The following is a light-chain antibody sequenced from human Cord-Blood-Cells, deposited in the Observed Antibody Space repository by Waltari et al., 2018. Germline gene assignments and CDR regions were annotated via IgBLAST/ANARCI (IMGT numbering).Light chain of an antibody. CDR3: AAWEESLNGWV. Sequence: SVLTQPPSASGTPGQRVTISCSGSSSTIGSNTVNWYQQLPGTAPKPPIYSNNRRPTVVPVRCCGPKSGTSASLAISGLQSGDDDDYYCAAWEESLNGWVFGGGTKRTVL. CDR2: SNN. V-gene: IGLV1-44*01. CDR1: SSTIGSNT. J-gene: IGLJ3*02.